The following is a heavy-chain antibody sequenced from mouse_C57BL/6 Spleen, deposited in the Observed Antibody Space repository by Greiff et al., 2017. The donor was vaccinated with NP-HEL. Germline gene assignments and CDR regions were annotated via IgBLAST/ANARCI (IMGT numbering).Heavy chain of an antibody. J-gene: IGHJ4*01. CDR1: GYTFTSYW. CDR2: IDPSDSET. CDR3: ARGGGRCYAMDY. Sequence: QVQLKQPGAELVRPGSSVKLSCKASGYTFTSYWMHWVKQRPIQGLEWIGNIDPSDSETHYNQKFKDKATLTVDKSSSTDYMQLSSLTPEDSAVYYCARGGGRCYAMDYWGQGTSVTVSS. D-gene: IGHD3-1*01. V-gene: IGHV1-52*01.